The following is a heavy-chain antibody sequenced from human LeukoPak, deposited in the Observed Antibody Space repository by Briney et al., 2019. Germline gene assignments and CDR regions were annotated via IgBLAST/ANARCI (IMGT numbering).Heavy chain of an antibody. Sequence: GGSLRLSCAASGFTFSSYAMHWVRQAPGKGLEWVAVISYDGSNKYYADSVKGRFTISRDNSKNTLYLQMNSLRAEDTAVYYCARWQAVAVTVFDYWGQGTLVTVSS. CDR3: ARWQAVAVTVFDY. CDR2: ISYDGSNK. CDR1: GFTFSSYA. D-gene: IGHD6-19*01. V-gene: IGHV3-30-3*01. J-gene: IGHJ4*02.